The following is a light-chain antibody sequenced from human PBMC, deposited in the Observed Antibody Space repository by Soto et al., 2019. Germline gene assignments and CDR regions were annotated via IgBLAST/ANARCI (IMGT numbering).Light chain of an antibody. CDR2: DVT. Sequence: QSVLTQPASVSGSPGQSITISCTGTTNDIAVYSYVSWYQQHPGKAPNLMIYDVTTRPSGVSNRFSGSKSGNTASLTISGLQAEDEANYYCSSYTSGSTTVVFGGGTKLTVL. CDR3: SSYTSGSTTVV. CDR1: TNDIAVYSY. J-gene: IGLJ2*01. V-gene: IGLV2-14*03.